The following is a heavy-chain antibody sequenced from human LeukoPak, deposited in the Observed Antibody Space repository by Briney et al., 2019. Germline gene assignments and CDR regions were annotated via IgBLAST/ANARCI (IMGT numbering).Heavy chain of an antibody. V-gene: IGHV3-48*01. CDR1: GFTFSNYN. J-gene: IGHJ4*02. CDR3: ATESGTYSGTCFDY. Sequence: GGSLRLSCAASGFTFSNYNMNWVRQAPGKGLEWVSYISSSGNTIYYADSVKGRFTISRDNAKNSQYLQMNSLRAEDTAVYYCATESGTYSGTCFDYWGQGTLVTVSS. D-gene: IGHD1-26*01. CDR2: ISSSGNTI.